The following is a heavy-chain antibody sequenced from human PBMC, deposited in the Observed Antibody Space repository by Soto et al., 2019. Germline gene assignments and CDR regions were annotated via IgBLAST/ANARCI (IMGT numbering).Heavy chain of an antibody. Sequence: GGSLRLSCAASGFTFSSYAMSWVRQAPGKGLEWVSAISGSGGSTYHADSVKGRFTISRDNSKNTLYLQMNSLRAEDTAVYYCASPIWFGELLGDYWGQGTLVTVSS. CDR2: ISGSGGST. CDR1: GFTFSSYA. V-gene: IGHV3-23*01. CDR3: ASPIWFGELLGDY. J-gene: IGHJ4*02. D-gene: IGHD3-10*01.